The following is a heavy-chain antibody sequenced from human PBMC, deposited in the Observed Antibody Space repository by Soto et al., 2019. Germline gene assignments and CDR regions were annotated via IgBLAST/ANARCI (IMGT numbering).Heavy chain of an antibody. CDR1: GGTFSSYA. CDR2: IIPIFGTA. Sequence: QVQLVQSGAEVKKPGSSVKVSCKASGGTFSSYAISWVRQAPGQGLEWMGGIIPIFGTANYAQKFQGRVTITGAESTSTAQMGLSSLRSEDTVEYYCAYGESGSYSQYYYHYGLHVWGQGTTVTVSS. CDR3: AYGESGSYSQYYYHYGLHV. D-gene: IGHD1-26*01. V-gene: IGHV1-69*01. J-gene: IGHJ6*02.